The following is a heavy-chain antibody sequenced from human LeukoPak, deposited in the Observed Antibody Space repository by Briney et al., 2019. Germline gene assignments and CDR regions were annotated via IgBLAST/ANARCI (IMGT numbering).Heavy chain of an antibody. CDR2: IHSDGNNK. CDR3: ARSLSAREYFDH. CDR1: GFTLGSHG. D-gene: IGHD6-6*01. J-gene: IGHJ1*01. V-gene: IGHV3-30*02. Sequence: GGSLRLSCAASGFTLGSHGMHWVRRAPGKGLEWVAFIHSDGNNKYYADAVKGRFTISRDRSKNTLYLQMNSLRPEDTAVYYCARSLSAREYFDHWGQGTLLTVSS.